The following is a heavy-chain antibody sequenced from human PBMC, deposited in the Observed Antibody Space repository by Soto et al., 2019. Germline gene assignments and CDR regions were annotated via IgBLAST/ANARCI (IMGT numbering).Heavy chain of an antibody. CDR1: GFTFNSYT. V-gene: IGHV3-21*01. CDR3: ARVDYPNRKRESYYYYMDV. D-gene: IGHD4-17*01. CDR2: ISTSNSYI. Sequence: GGSLRLSCAASGFTFNSYTMNWVRQAPGKGLEWVSSISTSNSYIYYADSVKGRFAISRDNAKDSLYLQMNSLRAEDTAVYYCARVDYPNRKRESYYYYMDVWGKGTTVTVSS. J-gene: IGHJ6*03.